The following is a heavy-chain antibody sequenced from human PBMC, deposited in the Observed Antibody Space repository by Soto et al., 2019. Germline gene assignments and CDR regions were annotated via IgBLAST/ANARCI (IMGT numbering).Heavy chain of an antibody. V-gene: IGHV3-23*01. CDR3: ANCGGDCQIFDY. CDR1: GFTFSSYG. D-gene: IGHD2-21*02. CDR2: IRGSGGST. Sequence: GGSLRLSYAASGFTFSSYGMSWVRQAPGNGLEWVSAIRGSGGSTYYADSVKGRFTISRDNAKNTLYLQMNSLRAEHTAVYYCANCGGDCQIFDYWGQGTLVTVSS. J-gene: IGHJ4*02.